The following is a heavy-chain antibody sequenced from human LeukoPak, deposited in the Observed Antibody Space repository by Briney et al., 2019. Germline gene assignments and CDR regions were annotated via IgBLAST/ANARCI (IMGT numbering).Heavy chain of an antibody. D-gene: IGHD6-19*01. V-gene: IGHV4-39*07. Sequence: PSETLSLTCTVSGGSISSYYWGWIRQPPGKGLEWIGSIYYSGSTYYNPSLKSRVTISVDTSKNQFSLKLSSVTAADTAVYYCAREAEQWLVRSFDYWGQGTLVTVSS. CDR2: IYYSGST. CDR3: AREAEQWLVRSFDY. CDR1: GGSISSYY. J-gene: IGHJ4*02.